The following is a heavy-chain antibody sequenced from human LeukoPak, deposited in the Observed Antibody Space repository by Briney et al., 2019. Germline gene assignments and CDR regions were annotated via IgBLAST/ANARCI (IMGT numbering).Heavy chain of an antibody. CDR2: INHSGST. D-gene: IGHD1-26*01. CDR3: ARTSGSYRPIDY. V-gene: IGHV4-34*01. J-gene: IGHJ4*02. CDR1: GGSFIGYY. Sequence: SETLSLTCAVYGGSFIGYYWSWIRQPPGKGLEWIGEINHSGSTNYNPSLKSRVTISVDTSKNQFSLKLSSVTAADTAVYYCARTSGSYRPIDYWGQGTLVTVSS.